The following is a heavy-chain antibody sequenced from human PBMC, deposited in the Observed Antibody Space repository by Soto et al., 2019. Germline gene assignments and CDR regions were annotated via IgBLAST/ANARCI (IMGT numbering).Heavy chain of an antibody. D-gene: IGHD2-2*01. Sequence: SLRLSCTAAGFNFGDYAMSWFRQDTGKGLEWVGFIRSKAYGGTTEYAASVKGRFTISRDDSKSIAYLQMNSLKTEDTAVYYCTSYSQLLFSRVSNWFDPWGQGTLVTVSS. CDR2: IRSKAYGGTT. J-gene: IGHJ5*02. CDR3: TSYSQLLFSRVSNWFDP. V-gene: IGHV3-49*03. CDR1: GFNFGDYA.